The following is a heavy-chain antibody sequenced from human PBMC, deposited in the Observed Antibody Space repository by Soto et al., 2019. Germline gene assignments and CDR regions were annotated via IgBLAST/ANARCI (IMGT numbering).Heavy chain of an antibody. J-gene: IGHJ4*02. V-gene: IGHV3-48*01. D-gene: IGHD5-12*01. CDR3: ARDNPSGYGDC. CDR1: GFTFSSHS. Sequence: EVQLVESGGGLVQPGGSLRLSCAASGFTFSSHSMNWVRQAPGKWLEWVSYISSSSSTIYYADSVKGRFTISRDNAKNSLSLQMNSLRAEDTAVYYCARDNPSGYGDCWGQGTLVTVSS. CDR2: ISSSSSTI.